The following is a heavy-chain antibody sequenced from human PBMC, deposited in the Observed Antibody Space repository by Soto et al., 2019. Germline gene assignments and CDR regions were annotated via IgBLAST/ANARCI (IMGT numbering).Heavy chain of an antibody. Sequence: DVQLVESGGGLIQPGESLRLSCAAFGLTVSGKKYVAWVRQAPGKGQEWVSALYDVDGSFYAESVKGRFTTSSDSSKTTVYLQMNGLRPDDTAVYYCASWHEREHAYDVWGQGTTVTVSS. CDR1: GLTVSGKKY. D-gene: IGHD1-1*01. CDR2: LYDVDGS. J-gene: IGHJ3*01. CDR3: ASWHEREHAYDV. V-gene: IGHV3-53*01.